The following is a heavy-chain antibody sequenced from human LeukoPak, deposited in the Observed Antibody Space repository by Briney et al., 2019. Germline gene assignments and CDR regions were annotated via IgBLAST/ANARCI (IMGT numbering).Heavy chain of an antibody. CDR3: AREGYIVVVPATIGDPQDETFDI. D-gene: IGHD2-2*01. Sequence: PSETLSLTCTVSGGSISRYYWTSIRQPAGEGLEWIGRIYPSGSTNYNPSLKSRVTMSVDTSRNQFSLKLNSVTAADTAVYYCAREGYIVVVPATIGDPQDETFDIWGQGTMVTVSS. CDR2: IYPSGST. V-gene: IGHV4-4*07. J-gene: IGHJ3*02. CDR1: GGSISRYY.